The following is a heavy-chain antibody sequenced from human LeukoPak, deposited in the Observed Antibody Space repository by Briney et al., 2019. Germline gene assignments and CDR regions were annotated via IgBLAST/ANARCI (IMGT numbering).Heavy chain of an antibody. D-gene: IGHD3-16*02. CDR3: ARGGYDYVWGSYRYRYGMDV. J-gene: IGHJ6*04. Sequence: GGSLRLSCAASGFTFSSYWMSWVRQAPGKGLEWVANIKQDGSEKYYVDSVKGRFTISRDNAKNSLYLQMNSLRAEDTAVYYCARGGYDYVWGSYRYRYGMDVWGEGTTVTVSS. CDR1: GFTFSSYW. V-gene: IGHV3-7*03. CDR2: IKQDGSEK.